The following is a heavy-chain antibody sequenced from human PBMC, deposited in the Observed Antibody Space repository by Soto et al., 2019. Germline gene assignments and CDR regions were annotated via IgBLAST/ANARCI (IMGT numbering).Heavy chain of an antibody. CDR2: VKSKTDGGTT. Sequence: EVQLVESGGGLVKPGGSLRLSCAASGFTFTSALMTWVRQAPGKGLEWVGRVKSKTDGGTTDYAAPVKGRFTISRADSEKTLYLQMNSLKTEDTAVYYCTTGSTGRDYWGQGTLVTVSS. V-gene: IGHV3-15*01. CDR3: TTGSTGRDY. J-gene: IGHJ4*02. D-gene: IGHD3-10*01. CDR1: GFTFTSAL.